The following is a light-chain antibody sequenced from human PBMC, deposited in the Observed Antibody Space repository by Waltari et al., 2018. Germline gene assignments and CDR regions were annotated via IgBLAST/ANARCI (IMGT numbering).Light chain of an antibody. CDR1: SGSVSSTSY. CDR3: LMYMGSGIWV. CDR2: KGN. V-gene: IGLV8-61*01. Sequence: QTVVTQEPSLSVSPGGTVTLTCALSSGSVSSTSYPSWYQQTPGQPPRTLVSKGNTGSSGVPDRFSCSILGNKAALAITGAQAADESDYYCLMYMGSGIWVFGGGTKLTVL. J-gene: IGLJ3*02.